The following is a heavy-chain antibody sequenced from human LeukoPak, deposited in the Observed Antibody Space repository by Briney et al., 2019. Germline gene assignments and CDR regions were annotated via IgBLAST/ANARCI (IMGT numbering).Heavy chain of an antibody. D-gene: IGHD3-10*01. J-gene: IGHJ4*02. Sequence: PGGSLRLSCAASGFSFSSYWISWVRQAPGKGLEWVANIKPDGSEKNYVDSVKGRFTISRDNAKNSLFLQMDGLRAEDTALYYCARDCCASGSHDYWGQGTLVTVSS. V-gene: IGHV3-7*01. CDR3: ARDCCASGSHDY. CDR2: IKPDGSEK. CDR1: GFSFSSYW.